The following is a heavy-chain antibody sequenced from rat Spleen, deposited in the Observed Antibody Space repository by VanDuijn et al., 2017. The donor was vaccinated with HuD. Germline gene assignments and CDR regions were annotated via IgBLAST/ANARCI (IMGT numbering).Heavy chain of an antibody. CDR2: ISHDGDNA. V-gene: IGHV5-25*01. Sequence: EVQLVESGGGLVQPGRSLKLSCAASGFTYSNYVMAWVRQAPTKGLEWVASISHDGDNAYYRDSVRGRFTVARDNAKSTVYLQMDSLRSEDTATYYCARLPQLGVFWYFDFWGPGTMVTVSS. CDR1: GFTYSNYV. D-gene: IGHD5-1*01. CDR3: ARLPQLGVFWYFDF. J-gene: IGHJ1*01.